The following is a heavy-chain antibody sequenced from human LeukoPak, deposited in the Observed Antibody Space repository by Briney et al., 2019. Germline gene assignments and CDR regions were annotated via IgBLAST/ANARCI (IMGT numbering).Heavy chain of an antibody. Sequence: PGGSLRLSCAASGFTFSSYWAHWVRRAPGRGVVWVSRIISGGSSTSYADSVRGRFTISRDNAKNTLYLQMNSLRAEDTAVDYCAREGGYSSGWPFDYWGQGPLVSVSS. D-gene: IGHD6-19*01. V-gene: IGHV3-74*01. J-gene: IGHJ4*02. CDR1: GFTFSSYW. CDR2: IISGGSST. CDR3: AREGGYSSGWPFDY.